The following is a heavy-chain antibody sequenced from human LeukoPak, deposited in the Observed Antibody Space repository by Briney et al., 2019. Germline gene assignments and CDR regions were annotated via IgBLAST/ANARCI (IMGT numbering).Heavy chain of an antibody. V-gene: IGHV1-58*01. CDR1: GFTFTSSA. CDR2: IVVGSGNT. Sequence: SVKVSCKASGFTFTSSAVQWVRQARGQRLEWIGWIVVGSGNTNYAQKFQERVTITRDMSTSTAYMELSSLRSEDTAVYYCAKAIWTDYLLSYFDYWGQGTLVTGSS. J-gene: IGHJ4*02. CDR3: AKAIWTDYLLSYFDY. D-gene: IGHD3/OR15-3a*01.